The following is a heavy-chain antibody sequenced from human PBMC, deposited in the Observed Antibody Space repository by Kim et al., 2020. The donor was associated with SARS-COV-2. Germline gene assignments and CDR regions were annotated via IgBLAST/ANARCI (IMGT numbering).Heavy chain of an antibody. Sequence: GGSLRLSCAASGFTFDDYAIHWVRQAPGRGLEWVSLISWDGGTSYYADSVKGRFTISRDNSKDSLFLQMNSLRPDDTALYYCAKGGDDAYGDYAGLYYFDHCGQGTLVSVSS. V-gene: IGHV3-43D*03. D-gene: IGHD4-17*01. CDR1: GFTFDDYA. CDR2: ISWDGGTS. CDR3: AKGGDDAYGDYAGLYYFDH. J-gene: IGHJ4*02.